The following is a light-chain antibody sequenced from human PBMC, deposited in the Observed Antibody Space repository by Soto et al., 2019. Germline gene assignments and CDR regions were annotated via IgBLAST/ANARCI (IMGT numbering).Light chain of an antibody. CDR1: QTVSNNF. Sequence: EIELTQSPGPLSLSPGERATLSCRASQTVSNNFLAWYQQKFGQAPRLLIYGASNRATGIPDRFSGSGSGTDFTLTISSLEPEDFAVYHCQQYGSSLLTFGPGTKVDLK. V-gene: IGKV3-20*01. CDR3: QQYGSSLLT. J-gene: IGKJ3*01. CDR2: GAS.